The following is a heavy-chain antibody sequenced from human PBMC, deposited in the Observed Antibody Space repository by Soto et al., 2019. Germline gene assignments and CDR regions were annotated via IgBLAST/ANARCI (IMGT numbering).Heavy chain of an antibody. J-gene: IGHJ2*01. CDR3: ARGSQNGDLYWYFDL. Sequence: GGSLRLSCAASGFTFSSYAMHWVRQAPGKGLEWVAVISYDGSNKYYADSVKGRFTISRDNSKNTLYLQMNSLRAEDTAVYYCARGSQNGDLYWYFDLWGRGTLVTVSS. V-gene: IGHV3-30*04. CDR1: GFTFSSYA. CDR2: ISYDGSNK. D-gene: IGHD7-27*01.